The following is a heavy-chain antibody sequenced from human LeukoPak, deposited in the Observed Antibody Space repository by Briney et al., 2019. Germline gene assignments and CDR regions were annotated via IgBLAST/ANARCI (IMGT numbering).Heavy chain of an antibody. V-gene: IGHV3-11*06. CDR2: ISGSGNYT. CDR1: GFTFSDYY. J-gene: IGHJ4*02. CDR3: AREMTTVTTEGLIDY. Sequence: GGSLRLSCAASGFTFSDYYMSWIRQAPGKGLEWFSYISGSGNYTNYADSVTGRFTISRDNAKNSLYLQMNNLRAEDTAVYYCAREMTTVTTEGLIDYWGQGTLVTVSS. D-gene: IGHD4-17*01.